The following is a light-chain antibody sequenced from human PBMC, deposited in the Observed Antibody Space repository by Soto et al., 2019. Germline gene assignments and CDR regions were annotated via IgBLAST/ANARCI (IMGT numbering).Light chain of an antibody. CDR3: MQALQTPH. CDR1: QSLLHSNGYNY. J-gene: IGKJ4*01. Sequence: DLVMTQSPLSLPVTPGEPASISCRSSQSLLHSNGYNYLDWYLQKPGQSPQLLIYLGSNRASGVPDRFSGSGSGTDLTLKISRVEAEDVGVYYCMQALQTPHFGGGTKVEIK. V-gene: IGKV2-28*01. CDR2: LGS.